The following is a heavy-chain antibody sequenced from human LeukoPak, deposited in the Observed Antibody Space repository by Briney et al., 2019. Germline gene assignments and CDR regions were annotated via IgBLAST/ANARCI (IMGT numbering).Heavy chain of an antibody. V-gene: IGHV1-69*05. Sequence: SVKVSCKASGGTFSSYAVSWVRQAPGQGLEWMGGIIPIFGTANYAQKFQGRVTITTDESTSTAYMELSSLRSEDTAVYYCASYSSGWYEFDYWGQGTLVTVSS. J-gene: IGHJ4*02. CDR2: IIPIFGTA. CDR1: GGTFSSYA. CDR3: ASYSSGWYEFDY. D-gene: IGHD6-19*01.